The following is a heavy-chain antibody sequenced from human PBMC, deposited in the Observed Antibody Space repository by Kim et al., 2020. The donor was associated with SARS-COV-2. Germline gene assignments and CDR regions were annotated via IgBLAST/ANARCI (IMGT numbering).Heavy chain of an antibody. CDR2: INHRGSA. J-gene: IGHJ4*02. V-gene: IGHV4-34*01. CDR3: ARGRSYGDYVGVDVLDY. CDR1: GESFSGYY. Sequence: SETLSLTCAAYGESFSGYYCSWIRQFPGKELEWIGEINHRGSANYNPSLKSRVALSVETSKTQFSLSPTSVTAADTAVYFCARGRSYGDYVGVDVLDYWGQGILVTVSS. D-gene: IGHD4-17*01.